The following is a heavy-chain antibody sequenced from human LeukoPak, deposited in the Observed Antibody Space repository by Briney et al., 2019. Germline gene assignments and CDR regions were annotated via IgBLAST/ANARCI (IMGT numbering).Heavy chain of an antibody. CDR2: ISSSSSYT. J-gene: IGHJ4*02. CDR1: GFTFSDYY. V-gene: IGHV3-11*06. Sequence: GRSLRLSWAASGFTFSDYYMSWIRQAPGKGLEWVSYISSSSSYTNYADSVKGRFTISRNNAKNSLYLQMNSLRAEDTAVYYCARANGDFDYWGQGTLVTVSS. D-gene: IGHD4-17*01. CDR3: ARANGDFDY.